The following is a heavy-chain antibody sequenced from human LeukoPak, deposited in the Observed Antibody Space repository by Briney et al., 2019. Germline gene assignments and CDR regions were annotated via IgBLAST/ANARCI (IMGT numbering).Heavy chain of an antibody. CDR2: IKRIIDGGTT. J-gene: IGHJ4*02. Sequence: GGSLRLSCAASGFTFSNTWMNWVRQAPGKGLEWVGRIKRIIDGGTTDYAAPVKGRFTVSRDDSINTLYLQMSSLKTEDTAVYYCAAQGGSGDLSYWGQATLVTVSS. D-gene: IGHD4-17*01. V-gene: IGHV3-15*01. CDR3: AAQGGSGDLSY. CDR1: GFTFSNTW.